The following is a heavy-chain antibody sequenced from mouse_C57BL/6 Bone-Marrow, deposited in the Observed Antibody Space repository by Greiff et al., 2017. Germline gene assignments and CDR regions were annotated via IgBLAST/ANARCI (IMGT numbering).Heavy chain of an antibody. Sequence: EVQLQQSGPELVKPGASVKISCKASGYSFTDYNMNWVKQSNGKSLEWIGVINPNYGTTRYNQKFKGKATLTVDQSSSTAYMQLNSLTSEDSAVYYCARPITTVVAPYFDVWGTGTTVTVSS. D-gene: IGHD1-1*01. CDR2: INPNYGTT. J-gene: IGHJ1*03. CDR3: ARPITTVVAPYFDV. CDR1: GYSFTDYN. V-gene: IGHV1-39*01.